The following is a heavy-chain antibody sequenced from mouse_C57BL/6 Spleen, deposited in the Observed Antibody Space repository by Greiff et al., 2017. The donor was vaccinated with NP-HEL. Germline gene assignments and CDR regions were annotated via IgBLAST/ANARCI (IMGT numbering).Heavy chain of an antibody. J-gene: IGHJ4*01. V-gene: IGHV2-5*01. CDR3: AKNRDTGTDAMDY. D-gene: IGHD4-1*01. Sequence: VQLQQSGPGLVQPSQSLSITCTVSGFSLTSYGVHWVRQSPGKGLEWLGVIWRGGSTDYNAAFMSRLSITKDNSKSQVFFKMNSLQADDTAIYYCAKNRDTGTDAMDYWGQGTSVTVSS. CDR1: GFSLTSYG. CDR2: IWRGGST.